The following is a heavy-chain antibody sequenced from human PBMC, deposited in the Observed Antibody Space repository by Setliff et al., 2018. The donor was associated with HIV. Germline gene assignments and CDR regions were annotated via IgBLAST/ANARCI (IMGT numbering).Heavy chain of an antibody. CDR1: GGSISNYH. CDR3: ATVGIFFDSDAYQVYVLDI. D-gene: IGHD3-16*01. Sequence: SETLSLTCTVSGGSISNYHLTWIRQSPGKGLEWIGYIHTSGTTNYNASLKSRVTISLDTSESQMSLKLSSVTAADTAVYFCATVGIFFDSDAYQVYVLDIWGPGTVVTVSS. V-gene: IGHV4-4*08. CDR2: IHTSGTT. J-gene: IGHJ3*02.